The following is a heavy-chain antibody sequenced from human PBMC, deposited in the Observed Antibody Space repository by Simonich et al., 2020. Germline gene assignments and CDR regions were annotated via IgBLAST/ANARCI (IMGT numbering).Heavy chain of an antibody. CDR3: AREIEAGNAFDI. CDR1: GSTFSSYS. Sequence: EVQLVESGGGLVKPGGSLRLSCAASGSTFSSYSMNWVRQATGKGRVWVLAICSSHSYRYYADPVKGRFTISRDNAKKSLYLQMNSLRAEDTAVYYCAREIEAGNAFDIWGQGTMVTVSS. V-gene: IGHV3-21*01. J-gene: IGHJ3*02. CDR2: ICSSHSYR.